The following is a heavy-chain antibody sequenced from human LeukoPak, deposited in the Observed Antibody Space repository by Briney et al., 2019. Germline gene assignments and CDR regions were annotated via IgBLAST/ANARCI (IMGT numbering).Heavy chain of an antibody. Sequence: GGSLRLSCAASGFTFSSYWMHWVRQAPGKGLVWVSRINSDGSSTSYADSVKGRFTISRDNAKNTLYLQMNSLGAEDTAVYYCARGGSYSPAQIYGMDVWGKGTTVTVSS. CDR3: ARGGSYSPAQIYGMDV. V-gene: IGHV3-74*01. CDR1: GFTFSSYW. CDR2: INSDGSST. J-gene: IGHJ6*04. D-gene: IGHD2-15*01.